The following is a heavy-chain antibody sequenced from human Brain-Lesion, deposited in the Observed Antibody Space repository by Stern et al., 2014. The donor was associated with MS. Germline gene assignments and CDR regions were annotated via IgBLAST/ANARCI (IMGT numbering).Heavy chain of an antibody. V-gene: IGHV4-39*01. CDR3: ARHDSVPRPSQLYSARDRGPGYFDY. Sequence: VQLVESGPGLVKPSETLSLTCTVSGGSISSSTYYWAWIRQPPGKGLEWIGNIHYSGFTYYNLSLKSRVTISVDMSKNQSTLKLSAVTAADTAIYYCARHDSVPRPSQLYSARDRGPGYFDYWGQGTLVTVSS. J-gene: IGHJ4*02. CDR1: GGSISSSTYY. CDR2: IHYSGFT. D-gene: IGHD1-26*01.